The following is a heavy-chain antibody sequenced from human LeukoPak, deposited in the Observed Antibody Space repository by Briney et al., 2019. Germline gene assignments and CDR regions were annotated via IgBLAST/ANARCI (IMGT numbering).Heavy chain of an antibody. D-gene: IGHD6-13*01. V-gene: IGHV4-59*01. CDR1: GGSISSYY. J-gene: IGHJ4*02. CDR3: ARRAAAGKHFDY. Sequence: SETLSLTCTVSGGSISSYYWTWIRQPPRRGLEWIGYITYSGSTDYNPSLKSRVTISVDTSKNQFSLKLSSVTAADTAVYYCARRAAAGKHFDYWGQGTLVTVSS. CDR2: ITYSGST.